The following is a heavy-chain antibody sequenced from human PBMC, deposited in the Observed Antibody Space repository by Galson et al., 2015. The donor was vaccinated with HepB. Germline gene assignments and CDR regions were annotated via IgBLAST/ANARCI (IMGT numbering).Heavy chain of an antibody. Sequence: SLRLSCAASGFTFSSYAMSWVRQAPGKGLEWVSAISGSGGSTYYADSVKGRFTISRDNSKNTLYLQMNSLRAEDTAVYYCAKDSYPSSSSFSQAYYFDYWGQGTLVTVSS. CDR3: AKDSYPSSSSFSQAYYFDY. CDR2: ISGSGGST. J-gene: IGHJ4*02. V-gene: IGHV3-23*01. D-gene: IGHD6-13*01. CDR1: GFTFSSYA.